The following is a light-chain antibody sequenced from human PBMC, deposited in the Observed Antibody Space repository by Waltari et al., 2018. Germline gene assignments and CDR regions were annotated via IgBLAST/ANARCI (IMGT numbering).Light chain of an antibody. CDR3: SSYAGSSKGV. J-gene: IGLJ2*01. V-gene: IGLV2-23*02. CDR1: SSDVGNYKR. Sequence: QSALTQPASVSGSPGQSITISCTGTSSDVGNYKRVSWYQPHPGKAPKLMLYAVSKRPSGVSDRFSGSKSGDMASLTISGLQPEDEAEYFCSSYAGSSKGVFGGGTKVTVL. CDR2: AVS.